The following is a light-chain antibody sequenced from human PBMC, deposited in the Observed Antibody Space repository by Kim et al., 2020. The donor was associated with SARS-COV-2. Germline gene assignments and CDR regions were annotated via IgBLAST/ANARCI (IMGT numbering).Light chain of an antibody. CDR2: YDT. CDR3: QVWDSSSGYV. Sequence: PGKTDRITWRRNNYGRKSVHWYQQRPGPAPVLAIYYDTDRPSGIPERFAGSNSGNTATLTITRVEAGDEADYYCQVWDSSSGYVFGTGTKVTVL. V-gene: IGLV3-21*04. CDR1: NYGRKS. J-gene: IGLJ1*01.